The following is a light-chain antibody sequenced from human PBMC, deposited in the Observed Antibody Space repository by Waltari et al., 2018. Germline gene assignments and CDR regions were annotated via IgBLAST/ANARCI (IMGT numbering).Light chain of an antibody. CDR3: QQYNNWPPYT. Sequence: EIVMTQSPATLSVSPGERATLPCRASQSVSSNLAWYQQKPGQAPRLRIYGASTRATGIPARFSGSGSGTEFTLTISSLQSEDFAVYYCQQYNNWPPYTFGQGTKLEIK. CDR2: GAS. CDR1: QSVSSN. J-gene: IGKJ2*01. V-gene: IGKV3-15*01.